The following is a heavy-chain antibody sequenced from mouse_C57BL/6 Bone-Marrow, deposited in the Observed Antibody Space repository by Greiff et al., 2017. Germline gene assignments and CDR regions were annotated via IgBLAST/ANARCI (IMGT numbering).Heavy chain of an antibody. V-gene: IGHV1-69*01. CDR1: GYTFTSYW. J-gene: IGHJ2*01. Sequence: QVHVKQPGAELVMPGASVKLSCKASGYTFTSYWMHWVKQRPGQGLEWIGEIDPSDSYTNYNQKFKGKSTLTVDKSSSTAYMQLSSLTSEDSAVYYCARGGYDGTEFDYWGQDTTLTVSS. CDR3: ARGGYDGTEFDY. CDR2: IDPSDSYT. D-gene: IGHD2-2*01.